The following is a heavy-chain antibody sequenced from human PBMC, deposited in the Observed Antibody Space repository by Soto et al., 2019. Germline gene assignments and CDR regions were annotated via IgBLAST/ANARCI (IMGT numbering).Heavy chain of an antibody. V-gene: IGHV4-30-2*01. J-gene: IGHJ5*02. Sequence: SETLSLTCAVSGGSISSGGYSWSWIRQPPGKGLEWIGYIYHSGSTYYNPSLKSRVTTSVDKSKNQFSLKLSSVTAADTALYYCARVVVPRPIWGYNWFEPGGQGTLVTVSS. CDR3: ARVVVPRPIWGYNWFEP. CDR1: GGSISSGGYS. D-gene: IGHD2-2*01. CDR2: IYHSGST.